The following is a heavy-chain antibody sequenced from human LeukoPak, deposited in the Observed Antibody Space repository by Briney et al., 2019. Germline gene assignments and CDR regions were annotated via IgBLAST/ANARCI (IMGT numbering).Heavy chain of an antibody. CDR2: IYYSGST. CDR3: ARDRDGDYFDY. CDR1: GGSISSYY. Sequence: PSETLSLTCTVSGGSISSYYWSWIRQHPGKGLEWIGYIYYSGSTNYNPSLKSRVTISVDTSKNQFSLKLSSVTAADTAVYYCARDRDGDYFDYWGQGTLVTVSS. V-gene: IGHV4-59*01. D-gene: IGHD4-17*01. J-gene: IGHJ4*02.